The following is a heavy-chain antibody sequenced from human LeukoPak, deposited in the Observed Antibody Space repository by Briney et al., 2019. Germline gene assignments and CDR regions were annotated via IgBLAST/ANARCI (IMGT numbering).Heavy chain of an antibody. CDR1: GFTFSSYW. V-gene: IGHV3-7*03. Sequence: GGSLRLSCAASGFTFSSYWMSWVRQAPGKGLEWVANIKPDGSGKYYVDSVKGRFTISRDNAKNSLYLQMNSLRAEDTAVYYCARDSLGDLYFDYWGQGTLVTVSS. D-gene: IGHD4-17*01. CDR3: ARDSLGDLYFDY. J-gene: IGHJ4*02. CDR2: IKPDGSGK.